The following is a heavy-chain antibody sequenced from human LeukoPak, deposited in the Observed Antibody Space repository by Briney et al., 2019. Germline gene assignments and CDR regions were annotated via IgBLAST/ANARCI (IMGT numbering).Heavy chain of an antibody. J-gene: IGHJ4*02. CDR2: IYTSGST. CDR3: ARGGYDFWSTFYILGY. D-gene: IGHD3-3*01. CDR1: GGSISSYY. Sequence: SETLSLTCTVSGGSISSYYWSWIRQPAGKGLEWIGRIYTSGSTNYNPSLKSRVTMSVDTSKNQFSLKLSSVTAADTAVYYCARGGYDFWSTFYILGYWGQGTLVTVSS. V-gene: IGHV4-4*07.